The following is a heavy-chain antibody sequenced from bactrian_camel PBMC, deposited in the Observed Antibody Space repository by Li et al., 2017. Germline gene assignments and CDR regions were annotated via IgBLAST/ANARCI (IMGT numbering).Heavy chain of an antibody. Sequence: VQLVESGGGSVQAGETLRLSCTYSGFTFERTTMGWYRQAPGNECELVSSITTNGRISYVDAVKVRFTISQDNAKNTLFLQMNSLKTEDTAVYYCAACGDLLSADFLYSGQGTQVTVS. J-gene: IGHJ6*01. CDR1: GFTFERTT. V-gene: IGHV3S55*01. CDR2: ITTNGRI. CDR3: AACGDLLSADFLY.